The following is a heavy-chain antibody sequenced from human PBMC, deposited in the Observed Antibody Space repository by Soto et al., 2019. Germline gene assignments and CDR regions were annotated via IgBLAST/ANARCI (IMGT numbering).Heavy chain of an antibody. V-gene: IGHV4-59*01. D-gene: IGHD5-18*01. CDR2: MYNTGST. CDR3: ARRYGSCFDY. J-gene: IGHJ4*02. CDR1: GGSISGYY. Sequence: SETLSLTCTVSGGSISGYYWSWIRQPPGKGLEWIGYMYNTGSTVYNPSFKSRVTISVDTSKNQFSLKLNSVTAADTAVYYCARRYGSCFDYWGQGTRVTVSS.